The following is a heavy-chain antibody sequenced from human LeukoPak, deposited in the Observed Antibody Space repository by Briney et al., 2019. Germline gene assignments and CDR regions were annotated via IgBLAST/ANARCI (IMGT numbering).Heavy chain of an antibody. V-gene: IGHV4-30-2*01. CDR3: ARGPTLYSDNSDYAA. D-gene: IGHD3-22*01. J-gene: IGHJ5*02. CDR1: GGSISSVGYY. Sequence: PSQTLSLTCTVSGGSISSVGYYCSSIRQPPGRGLVWIGYIYHSGSTNYNPYLKSRVTISVDRSKNQFSLKLSSLTAADTAVYYCARGPTLYSDNSDYAAWGQGTLVTVSS. CDR2: IYHSGST.